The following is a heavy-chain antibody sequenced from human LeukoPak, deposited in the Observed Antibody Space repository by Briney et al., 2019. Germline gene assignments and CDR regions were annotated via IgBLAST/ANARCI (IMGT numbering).Heavy chain of an antibody. CDR3: AKAGFDCSGGSCYPNWFDP. CDR1: GFTFSSYS. Sequence: GSLRLSCAASGFTFSSYSMNWVRQAPGKGLEWIGEIYHSGSTNYNPSLKSRVTMSVDTSKNQFSLKVTSVTAADTAVYYCAKAGFDCSGGSCYPNWFDPWGQGTLVTVSS. CDR2: IYHSGST. D-gene: IGHD2-15*01. V-gene: IGHV4-4*02. J-gene: IGHJ5*02.